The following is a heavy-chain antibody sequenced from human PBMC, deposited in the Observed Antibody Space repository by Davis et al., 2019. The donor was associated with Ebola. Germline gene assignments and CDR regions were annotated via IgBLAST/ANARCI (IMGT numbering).Heavy chain of an antibody. V-gene: IGHV1-18*01. CDR2: ISAYNGNT. CDR3: ARDGDLGYCSSTSCHGWFDP. J-gene: IGHJ5*02. Sequence: AASVKVSCKASGYTFTSYGISWVRQAPGQGLEWMGWISAYNGNTNYAQKFQGRVTITADESTSTAYMELSSLRSEDTAVYYCARDGDLGYCSSTSCHGWFDPWGQGTLVTVSS. D-gene: IGHD2-2*01. CDR1: GYTFTSYG.